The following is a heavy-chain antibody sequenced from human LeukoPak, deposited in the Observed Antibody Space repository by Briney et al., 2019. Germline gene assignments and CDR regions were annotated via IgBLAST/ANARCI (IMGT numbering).Heavy chain of an antibody. J-gene: IGHJ4*02. CDR1: GFTFDDYG. D-gene: IGHD3-22*01. CDR2: INWNGGST. CDR3: ARGDASGYYPNFDY. V-gene: IGHV3-20*01. Sequence: GGSLRLSCAASGFTFDDYGMSWVRQAPGKGLEWVSGINWNGGSTGYADSVKGRFTISRDNAKNSLYLQTNSLRAEDTALYHCARGDASGYYPNFDYWGQGTLVTVSS.